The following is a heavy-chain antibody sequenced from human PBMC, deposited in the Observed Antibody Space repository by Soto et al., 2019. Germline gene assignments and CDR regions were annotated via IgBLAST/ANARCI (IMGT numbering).Heavy chain of an antibody. CDR2: IFSNDEK. Sequence: SGPTLVNPTETLTLTCTVSGFSLSNARMGVSWIRQPPGKALEWLAHIFSNDEKSYSTSLKSRLTISKDTSKSQVVLTMTNMEPVDTATYYCVRETFYDFWSGFGPRYYFDYWGKGTLVTVSS. CDR1: GFSLSNARMG. CDR3: VRETFYDFWSGFGPRYYFDY. J-gene: IGHJ4*02. D-gene: IGHD3-3*01. V-gene: IGHV2-26*01.